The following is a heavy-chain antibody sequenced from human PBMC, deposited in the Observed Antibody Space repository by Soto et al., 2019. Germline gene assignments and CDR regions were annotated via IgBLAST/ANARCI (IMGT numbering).Heavy chain of an antibody. D-gene: IGHD2-15*01. V-gene: IGHV5-51*01. CDR2: IYPGDSDT. Sequence: PGESLKISCKGSGYNFNNHWIGWVRQMPGKGLEWMAIIYPGDSDTRYNSSFQGQVTISADKSISTAYLQWSSLKASDTAMYYCARQVVAATLRWFDPWGQGTLVTVSS. J-gene: IGHJ5*02. CDR1: GYNFNNHW. CDR3: ARQVVAATLRWFDP.